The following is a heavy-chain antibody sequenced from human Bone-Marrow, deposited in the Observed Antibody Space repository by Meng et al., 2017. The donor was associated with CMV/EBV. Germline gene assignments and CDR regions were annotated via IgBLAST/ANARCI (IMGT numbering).Heavy chain of an antibody. CDR1: GYTFTSYG. D-gene: IGHD3-3*01. CDR2: ISAYNGNT. CDR3: ARGSDFWRGYYLAARYYYGMDV. V-gene: IGHV1-18*01. J-gene: IGHJ6*02. Sequence: ASVKVSCKASGYTFTSYGISWVRQAPGQGLEWMGWISAYNGNTNYAQKLQGRVTMTTDTSTSTAYMEVRSLRSDDTAVYYCARGSDFWRGYYLAARYYYGMDVWGQGTTVTVSS.